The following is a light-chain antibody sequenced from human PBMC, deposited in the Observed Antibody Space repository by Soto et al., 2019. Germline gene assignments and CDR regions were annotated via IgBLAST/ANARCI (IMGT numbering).Light chain of an antibody. Sequence: QSALTQPPSLSGAPGQRVTISFTGSSSNIGAGYDVHWYQQLPGTAPKLLIYGNSNRPSGVPDRFSGSKSGTSASLAITGLQAEDEADYYCQSYDSSLSGYVFGTGTKVTVL. CDR1: SSNIGAGYD. V-gene: IGLV1-40*01. CDR2: GNS. CDR3: QSYDSSLSGYV. J-gene: IGLJ1*01.